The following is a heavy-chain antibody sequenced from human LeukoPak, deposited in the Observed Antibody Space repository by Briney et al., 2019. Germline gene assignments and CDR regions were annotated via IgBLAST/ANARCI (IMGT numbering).Heavy chain of an antibody. J-gene: IGHJ6*02. CDR3: ARDGVGDCTGTSCFAYYYYGMDV. D-gene: IGHD2-2*03. CDR1: GFTFSYYS. Sequence: GGSLRLSCAVSGFTFSYYSMHWVRQAPGKGLEWVSYISGSSSTIYYADSVKGRFTISRDNAKNSLYLQMNSLRAEDTAVYYCARDGVGDCTGTSCFAYYYYGMDVWGQGTTVTVSS. V-gene: IGHV3-48*01. CDR2: ISGSSSTI.